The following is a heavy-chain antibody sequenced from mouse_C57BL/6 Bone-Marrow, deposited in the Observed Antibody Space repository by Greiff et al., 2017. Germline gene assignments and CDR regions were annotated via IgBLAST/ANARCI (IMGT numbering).Heavy chain of an antibody. Sequence: EVQRVESGGGLVQPGGSMKLSCVASGFTFSNYWMNWVRQSPEKGLEWVAQIRLKSDNYATHYAESVKGRFTISRDDSKSSVYLQMNNLRAEDTGIYYCTGEGPAYWGQGTLVTVSA. J-gene: IGHJ3*01. CDR3: TGEGPAY. CDR2: IRLKSDNYAT. CDR1: GFTFSNYW. V-gene: IGHV6-3*01.